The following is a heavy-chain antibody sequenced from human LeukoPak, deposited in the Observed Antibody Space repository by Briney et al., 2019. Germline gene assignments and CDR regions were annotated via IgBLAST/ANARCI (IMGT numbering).Heavy chain of an antibody. CDR3: ARATPGPSTDSYFDY. D-gene: IGHD2-21*02. CDR1: GYTFTSYG. J-gene: IGHJ4*02. Sequence: ASVKVSCKASGYTFTSYGISRVRQAPGQGLEWMGWISAYNGNTNYAQKLQGRVTMTTDTSTSTAYMELRSLRSDDTAVYYCARATPGPSTDSYFDYWGQGTLVTVSS. CDR2: ISAYNGNT. V-gene: IGHV1-18*01.